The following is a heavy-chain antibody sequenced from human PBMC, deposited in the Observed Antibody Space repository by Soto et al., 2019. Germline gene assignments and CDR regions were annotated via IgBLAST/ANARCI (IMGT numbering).Heavy chain of an antibody. J-gene: IGHJ4*02. CDR1: RFTFSSYA. V-gene: IGHV3-23*01. CDR2: ITGSGGST. Sequence: EVQLLESGGGLVQPGGSLRLSCAASRFTFSSYAMNWVRQAPGKGLEWVSAITGSGGSTYSADSVKGRFTISRDNSKNTLYLQMNSLRAEDTAVYYCAKDLEWLRFYFDYWGQGTLVTVSS. D-gene: IGHD5-12*01. CDR3: AKDLEWLRFYFDY.